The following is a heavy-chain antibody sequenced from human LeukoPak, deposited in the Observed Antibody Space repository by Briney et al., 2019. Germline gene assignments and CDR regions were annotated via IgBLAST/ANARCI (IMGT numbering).Heavy chain of an antibody. V-gene: IGHV1-18*01. D-gene: IGHD3-16*01. Sequence: ASVKVSCKASGYTFTSYGISWVRQAPGQGLERMGWISAYNGNTNYAQKLQGRVTMTTDTSTSTAYMELRSLRSDDTAVYYCARDTHLYQTGYMGYWGQGTLVTVSS. CDR1: GYTFTSYG. CDR2: ISAYNGNT. J-gene: IGHJ4*02. CDR3: ARDTHLYQTGYMGY.